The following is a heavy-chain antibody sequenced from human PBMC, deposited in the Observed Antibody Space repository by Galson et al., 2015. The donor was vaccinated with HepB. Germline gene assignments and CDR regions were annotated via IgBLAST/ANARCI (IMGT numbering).Heavy chain of an antibody. CDR3: ARDVGRNWGAMDS. J-gene: IGHJ5*01. CDR1: GFIFNTHS. D-gene: IGHD7-27*01. CDR2: ISNTGNTI. Sequence: SLRLSCAASGFIFNTHSLNWVRQAPGKGLEWVSYISNTGNTIYYADSVKGRFTISRDNAKNSLFLQMNGLRAEDTALYYCARDVGRNWGAMDSYGQGTLVIVSS. V-gene: IGHV3-48*01.